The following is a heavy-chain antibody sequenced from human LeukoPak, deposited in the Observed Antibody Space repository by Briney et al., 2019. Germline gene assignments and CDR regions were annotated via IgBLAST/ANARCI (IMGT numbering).Heavy chain of an antibody. D-gene: IGHD2-2*01. Sequence: EASVKVSCKASGYTFTGYYMHWVRQAPGQGLEWMGWINPNSGGTNYAQKFQGRVTMTRDTSISTAYMELSRLRSDDTAVYYCARAVVPAALKPYYYYYYMDVWGKGTTVTVSS. CDR2: INPNSGGT. J-gene: IGHJ6*03. V-gene: IGHV1-2*02. CDR3: ARAVVPAALKPYYYYYYMDV. CDR1: GYTFTGYY.